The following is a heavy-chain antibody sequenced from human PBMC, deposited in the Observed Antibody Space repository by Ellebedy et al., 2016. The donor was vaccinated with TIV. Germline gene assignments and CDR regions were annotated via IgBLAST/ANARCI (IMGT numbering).Heavy chain of an antibody. CDR1: GFTFSSFG. CDR3: ASLYMVGEQLVLKFHYMDV. J-gene: IGHJ6*03. V-gene: IGHV3-30*03. D-gene: IGHD6-6*01. CDR2: VSHDGNK. Sequence: GGSLRLXXAASGFTFSSFGMHWVRQAPGKGLEWVALVSHDGNKYYADSVKGRFTISRDNSKSTLYLQMNSLRAEDTAVYYCASLYMVGEQLVLKFHYMDVWGKGTTVTVSS.